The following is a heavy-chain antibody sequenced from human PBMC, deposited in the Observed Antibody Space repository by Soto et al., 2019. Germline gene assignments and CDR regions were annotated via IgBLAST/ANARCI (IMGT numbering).Heavy chain of an antibody. J-gene: IGHJ3*02. CDR3: AKSAAGVYDAFDI. D-gene: IGHD2-2*01. V-gene: IGHV3-30*18. CDR2: ISYDGSNK. CDR1: GFTFSSYG. Sequence: QVQLVESGGGVVQPGRSLRLSCAASGFTFSSYGMHWVRQAPGKGLEWVAVISYDGSNKYYADSVKGRFTISRDNSKNTLYLQMNSLRAEDTAVYYCAKSAAGVYDAFDIWGQGTMVTVSS.